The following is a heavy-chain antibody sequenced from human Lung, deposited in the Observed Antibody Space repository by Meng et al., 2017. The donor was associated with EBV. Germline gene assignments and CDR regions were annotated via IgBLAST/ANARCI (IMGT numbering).Heavy chain of an antibody. CDR2: IMSMFGTP. Sequence: QVRLLESGAVGKKPGSSGKVSCEASGGTFSSYTISWVRQAPGQGPEWMGGIMSMFGTPNYAQKFQGRVTIAADESTSTAYMELRSLRPDDTAFYYCARGGDFGDQSWFDPWGQGTLVTVSS. D-gene: IGHD4-17*01. CDR3: ARGGDFGDQSWFDP. J-gene: IGHJ5*02. CDR1: GGTFSSYT. V-gene: IGHV1-69*12.